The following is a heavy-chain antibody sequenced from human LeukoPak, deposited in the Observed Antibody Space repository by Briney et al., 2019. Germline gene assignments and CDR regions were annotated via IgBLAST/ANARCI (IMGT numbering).Heavy chain of an antibody. Sequence: SETLSLTCTVSGGSISSSSYYWGWIRQPPGKGLEWIGYIYHSGSTYYNPSLKSRVTISVDRSKNQFSLKLSSVTAADTAVYYCVRRGTTGTDFDYWGQGTLVTVSS. J-gene: IGHJ4*02. CDR1: GGSISSSSYY. CDR2: IYHSGST. V-gene: IGHV4-39*07. D-gene: IGHD1-1*01. CDR3: VRRGTTGTDFDY.